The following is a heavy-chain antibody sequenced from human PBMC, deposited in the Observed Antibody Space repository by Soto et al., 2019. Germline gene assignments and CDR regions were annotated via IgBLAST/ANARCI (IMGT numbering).Heavy chain of an antibody. CDR1: DDSINSDKYY. V-gene: IGHV4-39*01. CDR3: ARLEGLATISYYFDF. Sequence: QLQLQESGPGLVKPSETLSLTCSVSDDSINSDKYYWGWIRQPPGKGLEWIGSIYYRGNAYYNPSIQTRVTISLDKPKSQFSLKLNSVTAADSAVYFCARLEGLATISYYFDFWGPGALVTVSS. J-gene: IGHJ4*02. CDR2: IYYRGNA. D-gene: IGHD3-9*01.